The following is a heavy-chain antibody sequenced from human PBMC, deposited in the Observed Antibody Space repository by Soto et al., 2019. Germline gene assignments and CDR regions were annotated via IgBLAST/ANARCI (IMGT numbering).Heavy chain of an antibody. CDR3: ARDGGYDFWSGFNWFDP. D-gene: IGHD3-3*01. CDR2: IYYSGST. V-gene: IGHV4-30-4*01. CDR1: GGSISSGDYY. Sequence: RSLTCTVSGGSISSGDYYWSWIRQPPGKGLEWIGYIYYSGSTYYNPSLKSRVTISVDTSKNQFSLKLSSVTAADTAVYYCARDGGYDFWSGFNWFDPWGQGTLVTVSS. J-gene: IGHJ5*02.